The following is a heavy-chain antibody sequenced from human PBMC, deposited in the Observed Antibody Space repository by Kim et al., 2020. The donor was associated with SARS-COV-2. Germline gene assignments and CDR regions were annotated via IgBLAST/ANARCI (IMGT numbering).Heavy chain of an antibody. CDR3: ARESRATKNYYGSGSYYNWFDP. Sequence: GGSLRLSCAASGFTFSDYYMSWIRQAPGKGLEWVSYISSSGSTIYYADSVKGRFTISRDNAKNSLYLQMNSLRAEDTAVYYCARESRATKNYYGSGSYYNWFDPWGQGTLVTVSS. CDR2: ISSSGSTI. CDR1: GFTFSDYY. D-gene: IGHD3-10*01. J-gene: IGHJ5*02. V-gene: IGHV3-11*01.